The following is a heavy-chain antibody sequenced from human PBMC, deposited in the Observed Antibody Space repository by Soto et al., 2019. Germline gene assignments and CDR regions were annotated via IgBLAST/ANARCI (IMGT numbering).Heavy chain of an antibody. J-gene: IGHJ4*02. CDR3: ARGVTEGVDY. Sequence: QVQLVQSGAEARVPGASVKVSCKASGYSFTGLDINWVRQTTGQGLEWMGWMEPSSGRTGYAQKFQGRVTMTRDTSINTAYMELSSLTSDATAFFYCARGVTEGVDYWGQGTLVTVSS. D-gene: IGHD3-10*01. V-gene: IGHV1-8*01. CDR2: MEPSSGRT. CDR1: GYSFTGLD.